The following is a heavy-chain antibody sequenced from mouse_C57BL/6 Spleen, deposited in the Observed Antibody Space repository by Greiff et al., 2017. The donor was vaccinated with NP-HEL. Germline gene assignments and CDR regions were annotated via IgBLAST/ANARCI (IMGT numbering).Heavy chain of an antibody. V-gene: IGHV3-6*01. J-gene: IGHJ3*01. Sequence: EVKLMESGPGLVKPSQSLSLTCSVTGYSITSGYYWNWIRQFPGNKLEWMGYISYDGSNNYNPSLKNRISITRDTSKNQFFLKLNSVTTEDTATYYCAREERGWLLRFAYWGQGTLVTVSA. CDR2: ISYDGSN. CDR3: AREERGWLLRFAY. D-gene: IGHD2-3*01. CDR1: GYSITSGYY.